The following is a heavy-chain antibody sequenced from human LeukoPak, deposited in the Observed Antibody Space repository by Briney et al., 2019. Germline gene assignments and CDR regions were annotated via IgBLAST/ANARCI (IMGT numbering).Heavy chain of an antibody. J-gene: IGHJ5*02. CDR2: TSAYNGKT. D-gene: IGHD5/OR15-5a*01. Sequence: GASVKVSSKASGYTFTSYGISWVRQAPGQGLEWMGWTSAYNGKTYYTQKFQGRVIMTTETSTSTVYLELRSLRSDDTAVYYCARTGVSGTLLFFHYFDPWGQGTLVTGSS. V-gene: IGHV1-18*01. CDR1: GYTFTSYG. CDR3: ARTGVSGTLLFFHYFDP.